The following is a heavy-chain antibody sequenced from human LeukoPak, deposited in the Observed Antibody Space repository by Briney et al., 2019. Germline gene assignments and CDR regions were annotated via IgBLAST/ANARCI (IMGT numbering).Heavy chain of an antibody. CDR3: ARDEFGYSSTWCLDY. CDR1: GFTFSSYA. V-gene: IGHV3-30*04. CDR2: ISYDGSNK. D-gene: IGHD6-13*01. Sequence: PGGSLRLSCAASGFTFSSYAMHWVRQAPDKGLEWVAVISYDGSNKYYADSVKGRFTISRDNSKNTLYLQMNSLRAEDTAVYYCARDEFGYSSTWCLDYWGQGTLVTVSS. J-gene: IGHJ4*02.